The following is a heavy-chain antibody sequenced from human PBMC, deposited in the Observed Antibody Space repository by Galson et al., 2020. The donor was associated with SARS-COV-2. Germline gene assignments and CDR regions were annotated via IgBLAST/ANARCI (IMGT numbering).Heavy chain of an antibody. CDR2: IYHSGST. D-gene: IGHD5-18*01. CDR1: GGSISSGGYS. V-gene: IGHV4-30-2*01. Sequence: SETLSLTCAVSGGSISSGGYSWSWIRQPPGKGLEWIGYIYHSGSTYYNPSLKSRVTISVDRSKNQFSLKLSSVTAADTAVYYCASSASYGLTRLDYWGQGTLVTVSS. J-gene: IGHJ4*02. CDR3: ASSASYGLTRLDY.